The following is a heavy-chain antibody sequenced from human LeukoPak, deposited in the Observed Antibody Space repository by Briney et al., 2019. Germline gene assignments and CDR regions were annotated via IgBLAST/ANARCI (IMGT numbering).Heavy chain of an antibody. CDR1: GFTFSNYA. J-gene: IGHJ4*02. V-gene: IGHV3-33*01. CDR2: IWHDGSNK. D-gene: IGHD5-12*01. CDR3: TTNPSDNSGYDIGVTY. Sequence: GGSLRLSCVGSGFTFSNYAIHCIRQARGKGLEWVAAIWHDGSNKDYADSVKGRFTISRDNSKNTLYLQMNSLRAEDTAVYYCTTNPSDNSGYDIGVTYWGQGTLVTVSS.